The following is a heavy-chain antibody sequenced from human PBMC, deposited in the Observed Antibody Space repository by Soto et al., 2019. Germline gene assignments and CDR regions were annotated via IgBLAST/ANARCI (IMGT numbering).Heavy chain of an antibody. D-gene: IGHD2-2*01. Sequence: QVQLVQSGAEVKTPGSSVKVSCKASGGTFSSYAISWVRQAPGQGLEWMGGIIPISDTTNYAQKFQGRVTITADESTSTAYMELSSPRSEDTAVYYCARSQGSSTSLEIYYYYYYGMDVWGQGTTVTVSS. V-gene: IGHV1-69*01. CDR2: IIPISDTT. CDR3: ARSQGSSTSLEIYYYYYYGMDV. CDR1: GGTFSSYA. J-gene: IGHJ6*02.